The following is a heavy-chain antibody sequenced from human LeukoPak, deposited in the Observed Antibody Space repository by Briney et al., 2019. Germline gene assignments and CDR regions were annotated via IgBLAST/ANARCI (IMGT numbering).Heavy chain of an antibody. CDR2: ISSSSSYI. D-gene: IGHD6-19*01. V-gene: IGHV3-21*01. CDR1: GFTFSSYS. Sequence: GGSLRLSXAASGFTFSSYSMNWVRQAPGKGLEWVSSISSSSSYIYYADSVKGRFTISRDNAKNSLYLQMNSLRAEDTAVYYCARDRDPKDHSSRLDWGQGTLVTVSS. CDR3: ARDRDPKDHSSRLD. J-gene: IGHJ4*02.